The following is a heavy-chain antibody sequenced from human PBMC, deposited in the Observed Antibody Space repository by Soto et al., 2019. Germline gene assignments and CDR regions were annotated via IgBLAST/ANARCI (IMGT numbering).Heavy chain of an antibody. CDR1: GFTFSSYS. D-gene: IGHD1-26*01. CDR3: ASPSSPWELPPGPYFDY. CDR2: ISYDGSNK. Sequence: GGSLRLSCAASGFTFSSYSMNWVRQAPGKGLEWVAVISYDGSNKYYADSVKGRFTISRDNSKNTLYLQMNSLRAEDTAVYYCASPSSPWELPPGPYFDYWGQGTLVTVSS. J-gene: IGHJ4*02. V-gene: IGHV3-30*03.